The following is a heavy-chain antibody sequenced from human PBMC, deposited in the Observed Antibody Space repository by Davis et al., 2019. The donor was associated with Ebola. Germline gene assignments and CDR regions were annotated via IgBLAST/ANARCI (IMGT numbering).Heavy chain of an antibody. CDR3: ARAPGRLGGNSARFDY. J-gene: IGHJ4*02. CDR1: GGSFSGYY. Sequence: MPSETLSLTCAVYGGSFSGYYWSWIRQPPGKGLEWIGEISHSGSTNYNPSLKSRVTMSVDTSKNQISLKLSSVTAADTAVYYCARAPGRLGGNSARFDYWGQGTLVTVSS. CDR2: ISHSGST. V-gene: IGHV4-34*01. D-gene: IGHD4-23*01.